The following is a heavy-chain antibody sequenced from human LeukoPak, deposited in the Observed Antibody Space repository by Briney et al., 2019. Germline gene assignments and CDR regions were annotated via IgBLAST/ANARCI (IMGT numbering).Heavy chain of an antibody. Sequence: PGGSLRLSCAASGFTFSSYAMMWVRQAPGKGLEWVSTVVASYEGTFYANSVKGRFTISRDNSKSTLYMQMNSFRAEDTAVYYCAKGKAGGLVDLFDPWGQGTLVTVSS. CDR2: VVASYEGT. CDR1: GFTFSSYA. D-gene: IGHD3/OR15-3a*01. J-gene: IGHJ5*02. V-gene: IGHV3-23*01. CDR3: AKGKAGGLVDLFDP.